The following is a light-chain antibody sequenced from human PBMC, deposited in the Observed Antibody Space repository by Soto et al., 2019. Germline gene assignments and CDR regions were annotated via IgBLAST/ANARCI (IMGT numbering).Light chain of an antibody. CDR3: QQYYLTPLS. Sequence: DILMTQSLDSLAVSLGERATINCKSSQSVLFSSNNKNFLAWYQQKPGQPPKLLIYWASARESGVPDRFSGSGSGTDFTLTISSLQADDVAVYYCQQYYLTPLSFGGGTKVDIK. V-gene: IGKV4-1*01. CDR1: QSVLFSSNNKNF. J-gene: IGKJ4*01. CDR2: WAS.